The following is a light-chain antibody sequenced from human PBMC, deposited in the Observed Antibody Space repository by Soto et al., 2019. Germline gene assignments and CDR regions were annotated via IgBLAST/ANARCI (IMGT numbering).Light chain of an antibody. CDR3: ASWDDSLNGWV. J-gene: IGLJ3*02. CDR1: SSNIGSNY. CDR2: RNN. Sequence: QSVLTQPPSASGTPGQGVNISCSGSSSNIGSNYVYWYRQFPGTAPKLLIQRNNQRPSGVPARFSGSKSGTSASLAISGLQSEAEADYYCASWDDSLNGWVFGGGTKLTVL. V-gene: IGLV1-47*01.